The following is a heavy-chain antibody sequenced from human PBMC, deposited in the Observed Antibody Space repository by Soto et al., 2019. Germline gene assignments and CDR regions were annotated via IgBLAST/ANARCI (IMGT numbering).Heavy chain of an antibody. CDR1: GGSIRSCGYY. J-gene: IGHJ3*02. Sequence: SETLSLTCTVSGGSIRSCGYYWSWHRQHPGKGLEWIGYIYYSGSTYYNPSLKSRITISVDTSKNQFSLKLSSVTAADTAVYYCARVIDTVATGGNAFDIWCQGTMVT. CDR3: ARVIDTVATGGNAFDI. V-gene: IGHV4-31*03. CDR2: IYYSGST. D-gene: IGHD5-12*01.